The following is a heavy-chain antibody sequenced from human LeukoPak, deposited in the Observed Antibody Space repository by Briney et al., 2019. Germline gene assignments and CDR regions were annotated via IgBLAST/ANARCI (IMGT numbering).Heavy chain of an antibody. Sequence: SETLSLTCTGSGGSISSSSYYWGWIRQPPGKGLEWIGSIYYSGSTYYNPSLESRVTISVDTSKNQFSLKLSSVTAADTAVYYCARDSVARGAYYFDYWGQGTLVTVSS. CDR2: IYYSGST. CDR1: GGSISSSSYY. D-gene: IGHD4/OR15-4a*01. J-gene: IGHJ4*02. V-gene: IGHV4-39*07. CDR3: ARDSVARGAYYFDY.